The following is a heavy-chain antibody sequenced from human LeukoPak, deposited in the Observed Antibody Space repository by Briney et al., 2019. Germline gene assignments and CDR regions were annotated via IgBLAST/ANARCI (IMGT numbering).Heavy chain of an antibody. CDR3: ARVPNPLRIAVAGRYFDY. CDR2: INPSGGST. CDR1: GYTFTSYY. D-gene: IGHD6-19*01. V-gene: IGHV1-46*01. Sequence: ASVKVSCKASGYTFTSYYMHWVRQAPGQGLEWMGIINPSGGSTSYAQKFQDRVTMTRDTSTSTVYMELSSLRSEDTAVYYCARVPNPLRIAVAGRYFDYWGQGTLVTVSS. J-gene: IGHJ4*02.